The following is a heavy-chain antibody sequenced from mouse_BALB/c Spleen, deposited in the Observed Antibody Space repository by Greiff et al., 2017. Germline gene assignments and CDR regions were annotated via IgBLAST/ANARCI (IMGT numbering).Heavy chain of an antibody. Sequence: EVMLVESGGGLVQPGGSRKLSCAASGFTFSSFGMHWVRQAPEKGLEWVAYISSGGSYTYYPDSVKGRFTISRDNAKNTLYLQMSSLKSEDTAMYYCARGDPYYYAMDYWGQGTSVTVSS. V-gene: IGHV5-6*03. D-gene: IGHD3-3*01. CDR2: ISSGGSYT. CDR1: GFTFSSFG. CDR3: ARGDPYYYAMDY. J-gene: IGHJ4*01.